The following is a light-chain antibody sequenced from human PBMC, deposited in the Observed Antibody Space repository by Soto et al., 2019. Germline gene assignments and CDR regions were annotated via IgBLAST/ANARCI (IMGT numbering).Light chain of an antibody. CDR1: QDISNW. Sequence: DIQMTQSPSSVSASVGDRVTITCRASQDISNWLAWYQQRPGKALKLLIYAASSLQSGVPSRFSGIGSGTDFTLTVSGLQPEDFATYYCQQANSFPPWTVGQGTKVEIK. J-gene: IGKJ1*01. CDR2: AAS. CDR3: QQANSFPPWT. V-gene: IGKV1-12*01.